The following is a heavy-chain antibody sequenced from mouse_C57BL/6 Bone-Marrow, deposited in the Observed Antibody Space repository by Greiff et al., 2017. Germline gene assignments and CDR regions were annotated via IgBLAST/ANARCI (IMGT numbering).Heavy chain of an antibody. Sequence: LQESGAELVRPGASVTLSCKASGYTFTDYEMHWVKQTPVHGLEWIGAIDPETGGTAYNQKFKGKAILTADKSSSTAYMELRSLTSEDSAVYYCTREADGYYVDYWGQGTTLTVSS. D-gene: IGHD2-3*01. CDR3: TREADGYYVDY. V-gene: IGHV1-15*01. CDR2: IDPETGGT. J-gene: IGHJ2*01. CDR1: GYTFTDYE.